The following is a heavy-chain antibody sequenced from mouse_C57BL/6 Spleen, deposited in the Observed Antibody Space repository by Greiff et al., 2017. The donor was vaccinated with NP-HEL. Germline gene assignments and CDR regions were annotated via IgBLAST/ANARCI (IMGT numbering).Heavy chain of an antibody. CDR3: ARDYCGSSYWYFDV. V-gene: IGHV1-31*01. CDR1: GYSFTGYY. Sequence: VQLQESGPELVKPGASVKISCKASGYSFTGYYMHWVKQSHGNILDWIGYIYPYNGVSSYNQKFKGKATLTVDKSSSTAYMELRRLTSEDSAVYYCARDYCGSSYWYFDVWGTGTTVTVSS. J-gene: IGHJ1*03. D-gene: IGHD1-1*01. CDR2: IYPYNGVS.